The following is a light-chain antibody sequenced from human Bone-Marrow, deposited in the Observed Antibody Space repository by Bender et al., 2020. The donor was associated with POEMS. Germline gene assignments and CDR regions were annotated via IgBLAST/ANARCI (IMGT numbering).Light chain of an antibody. CDR3: SSYTSSSTLS. V-gene: IGLV1-44*01. Sequence: QSVLTQPPSVSGTPGQRVTISCSGSGSNIGGYPVNWYQQLPGTAPRLLIYTNNERPSGVPDRFSGSKSGNTASLTISGLQAEDEADYYCSSYTSSSTLSFGTGTKVTVL. CDR1: GSNIGGYP. J-gene: IGLJ1*01. CDR2: TNN.